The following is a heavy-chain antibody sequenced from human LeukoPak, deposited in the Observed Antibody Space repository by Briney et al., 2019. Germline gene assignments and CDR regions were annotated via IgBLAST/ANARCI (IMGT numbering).Heavy chain of an antibody. J-gene: IGHJ4*02. V-gene: IGHV4-34*01. CDR2: INHSGST. CDR1: GGSFSGYY. CDR3: ARSYYDYVWGSYRFSPEGSHYDY. D-gene: IGHD3-16*02. Sequence: SETLSLTCAVYGGSFSGYYWSWIRQPPGKGLEWIGEINHSGSTNYNPSLKSRVTISVDTSKNQFSLKLSSVTAADTAVYHCARSYYDYVWGSYRFSPEGSHYDYWGQGTLVTVSS.